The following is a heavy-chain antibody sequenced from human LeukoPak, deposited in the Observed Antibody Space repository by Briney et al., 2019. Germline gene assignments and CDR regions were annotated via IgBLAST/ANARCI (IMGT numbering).Heavy chain of an antibody. V-gene: IGHV1-2*02. D-gene: IGHD3-10*01. CDR1: GYTLTDYY. CDR3: ARDRGWTNDGVDI. J-gene: IGHJ3*02. CDR2: INPNTDAT. Sequence: GASVKVSCKASGYTLTDYYMHWVRQAPGQGLEWMGWINPNTDATNYAQKFQGRVTMTRDTSISTAYMELISLRSDDTAVFYCARDRGWTNDGVDIWGQGTMVTVSS.